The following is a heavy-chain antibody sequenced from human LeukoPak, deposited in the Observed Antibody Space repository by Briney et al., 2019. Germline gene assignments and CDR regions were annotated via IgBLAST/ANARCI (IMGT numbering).Heavy chain of an antibody. CDR1: GGSISSYY. V-gene: IGHV4-59*08. Sequence: PSETLSLTCTVSGGSISSYYWSWIRQPPGKGLEWIGYIYYSGGTNYNPSPKSGVTISGDTSKNQFSLKLSSVSAADTAVYYCARLGESSWWYAVDYGAQGTLLSVPS. J-gene: IGHJ4*02. D-gene: IGHD6-19*01. CDR2: IYYSGGT. CDR3: ARLGESSWWYAVDY.